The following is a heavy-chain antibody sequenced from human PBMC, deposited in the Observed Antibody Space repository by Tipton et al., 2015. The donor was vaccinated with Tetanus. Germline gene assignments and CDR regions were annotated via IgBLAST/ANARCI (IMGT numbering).Heavy chain of an antibody. CDR1: SGSFSSFY. D-gene: IGHD2-2*01. V-gene: IGHV4-4*07. J-gene: IGHJ4*02. CDR2: VYVSGKT. Sequence: TLSLTCNVSSGSFSSFYWTWIRQTAGRELEWIGRVYVSGKTNYNPSVQGRVSMSVDTSKNQVALNLTSVTSADTAVYFCAGCSATSCYHWGRGALVIVSS. CDR3: AGCSATSCYH.